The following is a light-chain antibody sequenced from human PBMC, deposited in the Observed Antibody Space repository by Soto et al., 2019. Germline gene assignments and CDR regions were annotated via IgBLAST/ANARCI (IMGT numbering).Light chain of an antibody. CDR2: LEGSGSY. Sequence: QPVLTQSSSASASLGSSVKLTCTLSSGHSSYSIAWHQQQPGKAPRYLMKLEGSGSYNKGSGVPDRFSGSSSGADRYLTISNLQAEDEADYYCETWDSNTHTVFGGGTKLTVL. CDR1: SGHSSYS. J-gene: IGLJ3*02. CDR3: ETWDSNTHTV. V-gene: IGLV4-60*03.